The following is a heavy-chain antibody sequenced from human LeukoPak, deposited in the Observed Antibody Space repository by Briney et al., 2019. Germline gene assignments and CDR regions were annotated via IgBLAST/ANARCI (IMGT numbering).Heavy chain of an antibody. J-gene: IGHJ4*02. CDR2: IWYDGSNK. Sequence: GGSLRLSCAASGFTFSSYGMHWVRQAPGKGLDWVAFIWYDGSNKYYADSVKGRFTISRDNSKNTLFLQMNSLRAEDTAVYYCAKDVRGGYGGDYFDYWGQGTLVTVSS. CDR3: AKDVRGGYGGDYFDY. CDR1: GFTFSSYG. D-gene: IGHD4-23*01. V-gene: IGHV3-30*02.